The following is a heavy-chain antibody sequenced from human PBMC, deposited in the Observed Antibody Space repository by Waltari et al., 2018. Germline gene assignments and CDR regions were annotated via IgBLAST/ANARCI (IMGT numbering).Heavy chain of an antibody. V-gene: IGHV4-59*13. CDR1: GGSMSNFY. Sequence: VQLQESGPGLVKPSETLSLTCTVSGGSMSNFYWSWIRQPPGKGPEWIGYISHTGNTNYNPSLKGRVIISVDTSKKQFSLKVSSVTAADTAVYYCARGDGDLDYDYYYMDVWGKGTTVTVSS. D-gene: IGHD4-17*01. CDR3: ARGDGDLDYDYYYMDV. J-gene: IGHJ6*03. CDR2: ISHTGNT.